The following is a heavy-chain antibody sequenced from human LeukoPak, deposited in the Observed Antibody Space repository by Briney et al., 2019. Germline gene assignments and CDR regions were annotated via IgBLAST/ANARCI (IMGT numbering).Heavy chain of an antibody. J-gene: IGHJ4*02. CDR3: ARTGRDGTYDYVI. CDR1: GYSISSGSY. D-gene: IGHD3-16*01. CDR2: IYHSGST. V-gene: IGHV4-38-2*02. Sequence: PSETLSLTCTVSGYSISSGSYWGWIRQPPGKGLEWVGSIYHSGSTYHNPSLKSRVTISVDTSKNQFSLKLSSVTAADTAVYYCARTGRDGTYDYVIWGQGTLVTVSS.